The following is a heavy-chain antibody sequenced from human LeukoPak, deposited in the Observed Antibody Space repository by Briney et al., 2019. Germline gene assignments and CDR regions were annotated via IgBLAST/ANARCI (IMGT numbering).Heavy chain of an antibody. D-gene: IGHD6-6*01. V-gene: IGHV3-53*01. J-gene: IGHJ4*02. Sequence: GGSLRLSCAASGFTFSSYAMSWVRQAPGKGLEWVSVIYSGGSTYYADSVKGRFTIPRDNSKNTLYLQMNSLRAEDTAVYYCARGSSIAARQVDYWGQGTLVTVSS. CDR1: GFTFSSYA. CDR2: IYSGGST. CDR3: ARGSSIAARQVDY.